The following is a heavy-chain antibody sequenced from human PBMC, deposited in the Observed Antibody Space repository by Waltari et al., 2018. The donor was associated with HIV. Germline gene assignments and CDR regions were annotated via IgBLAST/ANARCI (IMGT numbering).Heavy chain of an antibody. J-gene: IGHJ2*01. CDR3: ARLYCSSTSCYPYWYFDL. Sequence: QVQLQESGPGLVKPSETLSLTCTVSGGSISSYYWSWIRPTPGKGLEWIGYIYYSGSTNYNPSLKSRVTISVDTSKNQFSLKLSSVTAADTAVYYCARLYCSSTSCYPYWYFDLWGRGTLVTVSS. CDR1: GGSISSYY. V-gene: IGHV4-59*01. CDR2: IYYSGST. D-gene: IGHD2-2*01.